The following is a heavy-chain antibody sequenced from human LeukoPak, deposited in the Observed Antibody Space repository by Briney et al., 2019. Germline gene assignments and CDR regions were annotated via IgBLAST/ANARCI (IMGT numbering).Heavy chain of an antibody. Sequence: GESLQISCKGSGSSFTSYWISWVRQLPGKGLEWVGRIDPSDSYTNYSPSFQGHVTISADKSISTAYLQWSSLKASDTAMYYCARGIMVRGVTFYYYYGMDVWGKGTTVTVSS. CDR2: IDPSDSYT. D-gene: IGHD3-10*01. J-gene: IGHJ6*04. V-gene: IGHV5-10-1*01. CDR1: GSSFTSYW. CDR3: ARGIMVRGVTFYYYYGMDV.